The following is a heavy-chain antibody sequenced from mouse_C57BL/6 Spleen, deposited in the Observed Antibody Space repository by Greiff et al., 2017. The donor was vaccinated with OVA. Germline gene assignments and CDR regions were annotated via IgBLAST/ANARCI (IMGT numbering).Heavy chain of an antibody. J-gene: IGHJ4*01. CDR3: TRAPYYSNYGAYAMDY. V-gene: IGHV5-9-1*02. D-gene: IGHD2-5*01. CDR2: ISSGGDYI. CDR1: GFTFSSYA. Sequence: EVQGVESGEGLVKPGGSLKLSCAASGFTFSSYAMSWVRQTPEKRLEWVAYISSGGDYIYYADTVKGRFTISRDNARNTLYLQMSSLKSEDTAMYYCTRAPYYSNYGAYAMDYWGQGTSVTVSS.